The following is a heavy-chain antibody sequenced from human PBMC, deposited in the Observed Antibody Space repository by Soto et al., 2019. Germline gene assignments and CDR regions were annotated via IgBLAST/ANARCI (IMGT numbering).Heavy chain of an antibody. D-gene: IGHD3-3*01. CDR3: ARGGGVGVAGSAAFDM. J-gene: IGHJ3*02. CDR1: GYPVTAYY. Sequence: QLHLVQSGAVVKKPGASVTVSCSASGYPVTAYYMHWVRQAPGRGLEWMGGINPATGAAKYTQTFQGRVNMARDTSTSTVFMELGGLTSEDTAGFYLARGGGVGVAGSAAFDMWGQGTLVTVSS. V-gene: IGHV1-2*02. CDR2: INPATGAA.